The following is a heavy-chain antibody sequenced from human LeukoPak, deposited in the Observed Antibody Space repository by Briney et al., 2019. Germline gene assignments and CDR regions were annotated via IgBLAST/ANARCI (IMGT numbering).Heavy chain of an antibody. CDR2: INAGNGNT. CDR1: GYTFTSYA. J-gene: IGHJ4*02. CDR3: ARDPRPGIAVAGTIDH. Sequence: ASVKVSCKASGYTFTSYAMHWVRQAPGQRLEWMGWINAGNGNTKYSQKFQGRVTITRDTSASTAYMELSSLRSEDTAVYYCARDPRPGIAVAGTIDHWGQGTLVTVSS. D-gene: IGHD6-19*01. V-gene: IGHV1-3*01.